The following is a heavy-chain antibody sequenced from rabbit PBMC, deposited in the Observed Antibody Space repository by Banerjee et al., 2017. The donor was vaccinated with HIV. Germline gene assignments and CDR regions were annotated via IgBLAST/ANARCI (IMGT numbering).Heavy chain of an antibody. CDR2: IYGGEGRT. CDR3: ARGYGGYGWTTRLAL. CDR1: GLDFSSSYW. J-gene: IGHJ3*01. D-gene: IGHD6-1*01. V-gene: IGHV1S40*01. Sequence: QSLEESGGDLVKPGASLTLTCTASGLDFSSSYWICWVRQAPGKGLEWIGTIYGGEGRTYYASWANGRFTLSSENAQNTLYLQLNSLTAADTATYFCARGYGGYGWTTRLALWGPGTLVTV.